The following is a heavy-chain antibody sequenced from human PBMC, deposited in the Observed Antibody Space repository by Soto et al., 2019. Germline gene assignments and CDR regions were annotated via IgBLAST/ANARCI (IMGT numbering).Heavy chain of an antibody. CDR3: ARAYYYDSSGYLDI. CDR1: GYSISSGYY. D-gene: IGHD3-22*01. V-gene: IGHV4-38-2*01. CDR2: IYHSGST. J-gene: IGHJ3*02. Sequence: SETLSLTCAVSGYSISSGYYWGWIRQPPGKGQEWIGSIYHSGSTYYNPSLKSRVTISVDTSKNQFSLKLSSVTVADTAVYYCARAYYYDSSGYLDIWGQGTMVTVSS.